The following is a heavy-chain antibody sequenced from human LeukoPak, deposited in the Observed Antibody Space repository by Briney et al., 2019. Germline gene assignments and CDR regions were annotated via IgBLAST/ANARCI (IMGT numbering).Heavy chain of an antibody. CDR3: ARSRDRDGYNSAYWYFDL. D-gene: IGHD5-24*01. CDR1: GGTFSSNA. Sequence: ASVKVSCKASGGTFSSNAISWVRQAPGQGLEWMVGIIPIFSTADYAQKFQGRLTINADESTSTAYMGLSSLRSEDTAVYYCARSRDRDGYNSAYWYFDLWGRGTLVTVSS. J-gene: IGHJ2*01. CDR2: IIPIFSTA. V-gene: IGHV1-69*13.